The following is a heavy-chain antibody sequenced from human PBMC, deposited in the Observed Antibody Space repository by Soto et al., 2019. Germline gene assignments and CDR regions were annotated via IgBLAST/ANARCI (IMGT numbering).Heavy chain of an antibody. CDR1: GFTFSSYS. V-gene: IGHV3-48*01. CDR3: AKGGRQWLVTSDFNY. D-gene: IGHD6-19*01. CDR2: ISSSSSTI. J-gene: IGHJ4*02. Sequence: GGSLRLSCAASGFTFSSYSMNWVRQAPGKGLEWVSYISSSSSTIYYADSVKGRFTVSRDSSKNTVSLEMTSLRAEDTAVYYCAKGGRQWLVTSDFNYWGQGALVTVSS.